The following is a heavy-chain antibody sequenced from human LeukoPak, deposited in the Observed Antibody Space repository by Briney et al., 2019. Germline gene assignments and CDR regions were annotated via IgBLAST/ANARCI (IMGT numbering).Heavy chain of an antibody. CDR3: ARRSVAVYFDY. V-gene: IGHV4-39*07. Sequence: SETLSLTCAVSGGSIISSSYNWGWIRQPPGKGLEWIGTIYHSGTTYYNPSLKSRVTISVDTSKNQFFLKLSSVTAADTAVYYCARRSVAVYFDYWGQGTLVTVSS. CDR1: GGSIISSSYN. CDR2: IYHSGTT. J-gene: IGHJ4*02. D-gene: IGHD6-6*01.